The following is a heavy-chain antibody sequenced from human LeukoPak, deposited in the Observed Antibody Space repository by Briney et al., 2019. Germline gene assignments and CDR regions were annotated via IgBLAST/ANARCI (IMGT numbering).Heavy chain of an antibody. Sequence: GGSLRLSCAASGFTFSSYWMSWVRQAPGKGLEWVANIKQDGSNKYYADSVKGRFTISRDNSKNTLYLQMNSLRAEDTAVYYCAKENSSSWSTMNYWGQGTLVTVSS. CDR1: GFTFSSYW. V-gene: IGHV3-7*01. CDR2: IKQDGSNK. J-gene: IGHJ4*02. CDR3: AKENSSSWSTMNY. D-gene: IGHD6-13*01.